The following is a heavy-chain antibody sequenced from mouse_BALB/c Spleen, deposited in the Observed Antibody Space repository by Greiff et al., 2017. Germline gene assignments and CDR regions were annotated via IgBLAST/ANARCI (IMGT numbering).Heavy chain of an antibody. V-gene: IGHV1-54*01. D-gene: IGHD1-1*01. CDR2: INPGSGGT. J-gene: IGHJ4*01. CDR1: GYAFTNYL. Sequence: VKLMESGAELVRPGTSVKVSCKASGYAFTNYLIEWVKQRPGQGLEWIGVINPGSGGTNYNEKFKGKATLTADKSSSTAYMQLSSLTSDDSAVYFCARGGYYGSSWELYYAMDYWGQGTSVTVSS. CDR3: ARGGYYGSSWELYYAMDY.